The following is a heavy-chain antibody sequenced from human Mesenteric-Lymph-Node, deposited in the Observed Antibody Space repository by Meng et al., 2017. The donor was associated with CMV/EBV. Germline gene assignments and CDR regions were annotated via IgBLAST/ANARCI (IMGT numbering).Heavy chain of an antibody. CDR3: TRDVRRGWFDP. V-gene: IGHV3-11*04. Sequence: GESLKISCGASGFTFSDYYMSWIRQAPGKGLEWVSYISSTGSTTYYADSVKGRFTISRDNARNTLHLQMNSLRAEDTAVYYCTRDVRRGWFDPWGQGALVTVSS. CDR2: ISSTGSTT. CDR1: GFTFSDYY. J-gene: IGHJ5*02.